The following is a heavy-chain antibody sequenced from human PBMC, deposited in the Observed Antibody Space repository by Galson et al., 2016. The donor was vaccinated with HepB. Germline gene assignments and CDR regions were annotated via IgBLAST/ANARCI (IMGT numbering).Heavy chain of an antibody. CDR3: AKTPTVVPAATDYIDC. J-gene: IGHJ4*02. V-gene: IGHV3-23*01. CDR2: IAGIGGAT. Sequence: SLRLSCAASGFTFKNFAMSWVRQAPGKGLEWVSAIAGIGGATYFADSVKGRFIISRDNSKNMLYLPMNSLKAEDTAVYYCAKTPTVVPAATDYIDCWGQGTLVTVSS. D-gene: IGHD2-2*01. CDR1: GFTFKNFA.